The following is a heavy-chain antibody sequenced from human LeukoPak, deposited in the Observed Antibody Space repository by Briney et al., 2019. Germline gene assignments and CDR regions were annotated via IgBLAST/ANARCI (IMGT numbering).Heavy chain of an antibody. D-gene: IGHD2-2*02. CDR3: AKQGLYTAYPDFDS. V-gene: IGHV3-23*01. J-gene: IGHJ4*02. Sequence: PGGSLRLSCAASGFTFSSYAMSWVRQAPGKGLEWVSVISASGGTSYYANSVKGRFTISRDSSKSTLYLHMSSLRAEDTAVYFCAKQGLYTAYPDFDSWGQGTLVTVSS. CDR1: GFTFSSYA. CDR2: ISASGGTS.